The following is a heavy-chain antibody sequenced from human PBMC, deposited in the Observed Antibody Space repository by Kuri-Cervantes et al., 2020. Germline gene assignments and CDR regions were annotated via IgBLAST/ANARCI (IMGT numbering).Heavy chain of an antibody. D-gene: IGHD3-10*01. CDR2: IYYSGST. CDR3: ARMYYYGSGTVWFDP. Sequence: LRLSCTVSGGSISSGGYYWSWIRQHPGKGLEWIGYIYYSGSTYYNPSLKSRVTISVDTSKNQSSLKLSSVTAADTAVYYCARMYYYGSGTVWFDPWGQGTLVTVSS. J-gene: IGHJ5*02. V-gene: IGHV4-31*03. CDR1: GGSISSGGYY.